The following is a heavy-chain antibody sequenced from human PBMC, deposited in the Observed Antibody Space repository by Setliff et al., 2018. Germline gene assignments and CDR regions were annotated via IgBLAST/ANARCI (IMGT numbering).Heavy chain of an antibody. V-gene: IGHV1-8*02. Sequence: KASGYTFTSYYMHWVRQAPGQGLEWMGIINPNSGNTGYAQKFQGRVTMTRNTSISTAYMELSSLRSEDTAVYYCARGRGGSYPLGYWGQGTLVTVSS. D-gene: IGHD1-26*01. CDR1: GYTFTSYY. CDR2: INPNSGNT. CDR3: ARGRGGSYPLGY. J-gene: IGHJ4*02.